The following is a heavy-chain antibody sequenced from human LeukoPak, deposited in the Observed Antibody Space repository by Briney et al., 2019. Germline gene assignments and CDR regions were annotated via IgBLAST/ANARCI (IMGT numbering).Heavy chain of an antibody. CDR3: VRGKATITWYYFDY. D-gene: IGHD5-12*01. J-gene: IGHJ4*02. CDR1: GFTFSNYW. V-gene: IGHV3-7*01. CDR2: IKQDGSEK. Sequence: GGSLRLSCAASGFTFSNYWMSWVRQAPGKGLEWVANIKQDGSEKYYVDSVKGRFTISRDNAKNSLYLQMNSLRAEDTAVYYCVRGKATITWYYFDYWGQGTLVTVSS.